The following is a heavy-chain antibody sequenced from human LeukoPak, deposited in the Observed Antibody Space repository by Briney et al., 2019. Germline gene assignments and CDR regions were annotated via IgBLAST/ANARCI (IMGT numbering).Heavy chain of an antibody. D-gene: IGHD3-3*01. V-gene: IGHV4-34*01. Sequence: SETLSLTCAVYGGSFSGYYWGWIRQPPGKGLEWIGEINHSGSTSYNPSLKSRVTISVDTSKNQFSLKLSSVTAADTAVYYCARRLSTNFWSGYYKKIYEWSFWFDPWGQGTLVTVSS. CDR1: GGSFSGYY. CDR2: INHSGST. J-gene: IGHJ5*02. CDR3: ARRLSTNFWSGYYKKIYEWSFWFDP.